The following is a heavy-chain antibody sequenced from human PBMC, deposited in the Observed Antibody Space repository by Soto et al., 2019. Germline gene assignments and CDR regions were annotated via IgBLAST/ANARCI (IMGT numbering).Heavy chain of an antibody. J-gene: IGHJ6*02. CDR3: AREAIVAGATTGMDV. CDR1: GYALTTFF. D-gene: IGHD1-26*01. V-gene: IGHV1-46*01. CDR2: INPGYPAGRST. Sequence: GGSVKVCCKAYGYALTTFFMHLVRQAPGQGLEWMGVINPGYPAGRSTTYAQKFQGRVTMTTDTSTSTVYMELSRLRSDDTAVYYCAREAIVAGATTGMDVWGQGTTVTVSS.